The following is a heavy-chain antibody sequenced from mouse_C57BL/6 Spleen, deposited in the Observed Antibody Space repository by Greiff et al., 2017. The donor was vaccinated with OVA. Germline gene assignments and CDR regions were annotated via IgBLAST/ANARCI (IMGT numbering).Heavy chain of an antibody. Sequence: VQLQQPGAELVKPGASVKMSCKASGYTFTSYWITWVKQRPGQGLEWIGDIYPGSGSTNYHEKFKSKATLTVDTSSSTAYMELSSLTSEDSAVYYCARGDFTVVATGNYFDYWGQGTTLTVSS. D-gene: IGHD1-1*01. V-gene: IGHV1-55*01. CDR1: GYTFTSYW. CDR2: IYPGSGST. J-gene: IGHJ2*01. CDR3: ARGDFTVVATGNYFDY.